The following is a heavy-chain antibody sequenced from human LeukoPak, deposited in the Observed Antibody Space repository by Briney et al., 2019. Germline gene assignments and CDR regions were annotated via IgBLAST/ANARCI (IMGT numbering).Heavy chain of an antibody. Sequence: SETLSLTCAVYGGSFSGYYWNWIRQPPGKWLEWIGEINHSGSTNYNPSLKSRVTISVDTSKNQFSLKLSSVTAADTAVYYCARERFYGSGSYYMDYWGQGTLVTVSS. J-gene: IGHJ4*02. CDR3: ARERFYGSGSYYMDY. CDR1: GGSFSGYY. CDR2: INHSGST. D-gene: IGHD3-10*01. V-gene: IGHV4-34*01.